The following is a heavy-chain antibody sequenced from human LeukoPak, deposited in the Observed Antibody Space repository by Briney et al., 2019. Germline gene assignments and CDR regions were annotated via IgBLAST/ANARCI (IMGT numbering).Heavy chain of an antibody. CDR2: IYTSGST. D-gene: IGHD2-15*01. V-gene: IGHV4-61*02. Sequence: SETLSLTCTVSGGSISSSNWWSWVRQPAGKGLEWIGRIYTSGSTNYNPSLKSRVTISVDTSKNQFSLKLSSVTAADTAVYYCARSPKLLGYCSGGSCYVFDYWGQGTLVTVSS. J-gene: IGHJ4*02. CDR1: GGSISSSNW. CDR3: ARSPKLLGYCSGGSCYVFDY.